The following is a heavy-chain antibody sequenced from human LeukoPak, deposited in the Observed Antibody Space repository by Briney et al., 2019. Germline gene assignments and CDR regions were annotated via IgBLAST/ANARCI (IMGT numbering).Heavy chain of an antibody. CDR2: ISGSGGST. Sequence: GGSLRLSCAASGFTFSSYAMSWVRQAPGKGLEWVSAISGSGGSTYYADSVKGRFTISRDNSKNTLYLQMNSLRAEGTAVYYCAKDRRYSSSPLDYWGQGTLVTVSS. J-gene: IGHJ4*02. D-gene: IGHD6-13*01. CDR1: GFTFSSYA. CDR3: AKDRRYSSSPLDY. V-gene: IGHV3-23*01.